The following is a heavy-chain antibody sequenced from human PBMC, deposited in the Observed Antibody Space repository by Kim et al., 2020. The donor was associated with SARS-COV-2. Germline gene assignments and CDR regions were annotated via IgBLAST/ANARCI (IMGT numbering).Heavy chain of an antibody. CDR3: ARASRLRELFPFDY. CDR1: GGSISSSNW. J-gene: IGHJ4*02. CDR2: IYLSGST. Sequence: SETLSLTCAVSGGSISSSNWWSWVRQPPGKGLGWFGEIYLSGSTNYNPSLKSRVTISVDKSKNQFSLKLSSVTAADTAVYYCARASRLRELFPFDYWGQGTLVTVSS. D-gene: IGHD1-7*01. V-gene: IGHV4-4*02.